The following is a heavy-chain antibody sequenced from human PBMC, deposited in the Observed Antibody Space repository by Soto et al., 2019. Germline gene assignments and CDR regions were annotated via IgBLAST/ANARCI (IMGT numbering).Heavy chain of an antibody. J-gene: IGHJ4*02. Sequence: ASVKVSCKASGYTFTGHYIHWVRQAPEQGPEWMGEIGPESGATRYAQKFQGRVTMTRDMSITTVYMELNNLSPDDTAVYYCGRGRSGQIVVFYWGQGTPVTVLL. CDR3: GRGRSGQIVVFY. CDR1: GYTFTGHY. D-gene: IGHD1-26*01. CDR2: IGPESGAT. V-gene: IGHV1-2*02.